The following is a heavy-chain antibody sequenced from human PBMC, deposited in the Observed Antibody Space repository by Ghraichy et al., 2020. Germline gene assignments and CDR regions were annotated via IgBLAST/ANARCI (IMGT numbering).Heavy chain of an antibody. CDR1: GFTFSSYD. J-gene: IGHJ4*02. CDR2: ISSRGST. Sequence: GGSLRLSCAASGFTFSSYDLTWVRQAPGKGLELVSSISSRGSTAYTDTVKGGFTTSRDNANNLVHLQMNSLKDEDTAMYYCARGYGSGRSYGWGQGTLVTVSS. CDR3: ARGYGSGRSYG. D-gene: IGHD3-10*01. V-gene: IGHV3-69-1*01.